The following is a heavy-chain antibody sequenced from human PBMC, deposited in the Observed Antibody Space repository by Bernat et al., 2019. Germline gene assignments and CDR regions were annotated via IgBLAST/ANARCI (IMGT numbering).Heavy chain of an antibody. CDR1: GGSISNYY. CDR3: ARGGDWNDSRPDY. Sequence: QVQLQESGPGLVKPSETLSLTCTVSGGSISNYYWSWIRQPPGKGLEWIGYLYYGGSTKYNPSLKSRVTISVDMSKNQFSLNLSSVTAADTAVYYCARGGDWNDSRPDYWGPGTLVTVSS. CDR2: LYYGGST. V-gene: IGHV4-59*01. D-gene: IGHD1-1*01. J-gene: IGHJ4*02.